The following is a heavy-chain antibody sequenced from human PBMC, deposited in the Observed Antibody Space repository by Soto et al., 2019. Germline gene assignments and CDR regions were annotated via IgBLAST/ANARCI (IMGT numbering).Heavy chain of an antibody. V-gene: IGHV4-34*01. CDR2: INHSGST. CDR1: GGSFSGYY. J-gene: IGHJ4*02. CDR3: ASRVGATGYYFDY. Sequence: SETLSLTCAVYGGSFSGYYWSWIRQPPGKGLEWFGEINHSGSTNYNPSLKSRVTISVDTSKNQFSLKLSSVTAADTAVYYCASRVGATGYYFDYWGQGTLVTVSS. D-gene: IGHD1-26*01.